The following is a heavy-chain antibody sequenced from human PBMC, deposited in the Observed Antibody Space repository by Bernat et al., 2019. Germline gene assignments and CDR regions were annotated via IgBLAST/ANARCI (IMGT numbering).Heavy chain of an antibody. J-gene: IGHJ6*03. Sequence: EVQLVESGGGLVKPGGSLRLSCAASGFTFSSYSMNWVRQAPGKGLEWVSYISSSSSYIYYADSVKGRFTISRDNAKNSLYLQMNSLRAEDTAVYYCARIRMVQGVISPNYYYYYMDVWGKGTTVTVSS. CDR3: ARIRMVQGVISPNYYYYYMDV. CDR2: ISSSSSYI. CDR1: GFTFSSYS. V-gene: IGHV3-21*05. D-gene: IGHD3-10*01.